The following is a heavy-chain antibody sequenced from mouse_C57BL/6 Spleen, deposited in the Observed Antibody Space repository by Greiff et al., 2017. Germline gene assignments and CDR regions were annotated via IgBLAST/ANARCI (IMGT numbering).Heavy chain of an antibody. Sequence: LQESGAELVRPGASVTLSCKASGYTFTDYEMHWVKQTPVHGLEWIGAIDPETGGTAYNQKFKGKAILTADKSSSTAYMELRSLTSEDSAVXYCTRREDYWGQGTTLTVSS. CDR1: GYTFTDYE. J-gene: IGHJ2*01. V-gene: IGHV1-15*01. CDR2: IDPETGGT. CDR3: TRREDY.